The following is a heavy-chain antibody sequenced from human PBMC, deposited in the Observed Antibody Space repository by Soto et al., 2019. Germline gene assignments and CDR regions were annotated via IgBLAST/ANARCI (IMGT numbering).Heavy chain of an antibody. V-gene: IGHV4-31*03. CDR3: ARDGEVTPFFDY. D-gene: IGHD4-4*01. Sequence: QVQLQESGPGLVKPSQTLSLTCTVSGGSISSGGYYWSWIRQHPGKGLEWIGYIYYSGSTYYDPSLKSRVIISVDTSKNQFSLKLSSVTAADTAVYYCARDGEVTPFFDYWGQGTLVTVSS. CDR2: IYYSGST. J-gene: IGHJ4*02. CDR1: GGSISSGGYY.